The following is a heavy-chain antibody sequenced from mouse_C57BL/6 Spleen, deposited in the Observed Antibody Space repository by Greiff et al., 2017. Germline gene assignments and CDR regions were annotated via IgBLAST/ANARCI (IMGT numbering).Heavy chain of an antibody. V-gene: IGHV1-82*01. CDR2: ISPGDGDT. CDR1: GSAFSSSW. D-gene: IGHD2-5*01. CDR3: AYSNYVGRTYYFDC. Sequence: VQLQQSGPELVKPGASVKISCQASGSAFSSSWMNWVKQRPGQGLAWIGRISPGDGDTNYNGKFKGKATLTADKSSRTAYMQLSSLTSEDSAVYCCAYSNYVGRTYYFDCRGQGTTRTVAS. J-gene: IGHJ2*01.